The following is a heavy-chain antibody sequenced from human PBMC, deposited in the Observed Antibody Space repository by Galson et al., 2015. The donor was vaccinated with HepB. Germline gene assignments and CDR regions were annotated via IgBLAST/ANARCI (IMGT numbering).Heavy chain of an antibody. Sequence: SLRLSCAASTFIFSTYSMNWVRQAPGKGLEWVSYISSSSTTIYYADSVKGRFTISRDNAKNSLYLQMNSLRAEDTAVYYCARDRPTAIAAAASFLHWGQGTLVTVSS. V-gene: IGHV3-48*04. CDR2: ISSSSTTI. J-gene: IGHJ1*01. CDR3: ARDRPTAIAAAASFLH. CDR1: TFIFSTYS. D-gene: IGHD6-25*01.